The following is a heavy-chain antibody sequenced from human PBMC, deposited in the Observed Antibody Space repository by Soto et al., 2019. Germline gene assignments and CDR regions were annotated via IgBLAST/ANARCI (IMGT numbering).Heavy chain of an antibody. J-gene: IGHJ4*02. Sequence: ASVKVSCKASGYTFTSYDISWVRQAPGQGLEWMGWISAYNGNTNYAQKLQGRVTMTTDTSTSTAYMELRSLRSDDTAVYYCARISRFGDNPDYWGQGTLVTVSS. D-gene: IGHD3-10*01. V-gene: IGHV1-18*01. CDR2: ISAYNGNT. CDR1: GYTFTSYD. CDR3: ARISRFGDNPDY.